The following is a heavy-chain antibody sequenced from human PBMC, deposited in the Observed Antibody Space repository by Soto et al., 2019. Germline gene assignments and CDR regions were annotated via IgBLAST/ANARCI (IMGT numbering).Heavy chain of an antibody. CDR2: ISNGGSFI. CDR3: ARHRYYEGSVPGYGMDV. V-gene: IGHV3-11*01. CDR1: GFTFSDYY. Sequence: GGSLRLSCAASGFTFSDYYMSWIRQAPAKGLENNSYISNGGSFIYYADSVKGRFTISRDTAKTSLYLQMNSLRAEDTALYYCARHRYYEGSVPGYGMDVWGQGT. J-gene: IGHJ6*02. D-gene: IGHD3-16*01.